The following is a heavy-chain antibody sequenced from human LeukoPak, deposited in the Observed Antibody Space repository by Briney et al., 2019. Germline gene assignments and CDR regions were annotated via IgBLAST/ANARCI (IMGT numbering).Heavy chain of an antibody. CDR2: INHSGST. J-gene: IGHJ4*02. V-gene: IGHV4-34*01. D-gene: IGHD6-19*01. CDR1: GGSFSGYY. Sequence: SETLSLTCAVYGGSFSGYYWSWIRQPPGKGLEWIGEINHSGSTNYNPSLKSRVTISIDTYKNHSSLKLTSLTAADTAVYYCARHDSSAWYVDYWAQGTLVTVS. CDR3: ARHDSSAWYVDY.